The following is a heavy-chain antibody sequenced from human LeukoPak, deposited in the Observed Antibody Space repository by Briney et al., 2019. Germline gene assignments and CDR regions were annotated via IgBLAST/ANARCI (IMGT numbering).Heavy chain of an antibody. J-gene: IGHJ4*02. CDR2: ISGSGGST. CDR1: GFTFSSYA. V-gene: IGHV3-23*01. Sequence: GGSLRLSCAASGFTFSSYAMSWVRQAPGKGLEWVSAISGSGGSTYYADSVKGRFTISRDNSKNTLYLQMNSPRAEDTAVYYCAKDHGRAAVGSPIDYWGQGTLVTVSS. D-gene: IGHD6-19*01. CDR3: AKDHGRAAVGSPIDY.